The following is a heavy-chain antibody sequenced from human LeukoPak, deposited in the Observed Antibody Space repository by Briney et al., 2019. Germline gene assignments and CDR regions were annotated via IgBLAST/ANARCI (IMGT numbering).Heavy chain of an antibody. CDR2: INHSGAT. D-gene: IGHD2-15*01. CDR3: ALFEVVVGSTQDF. Sequence: SETLSLTCAVYGGSFSSYYWNWIRHPPGKGLEWIAEINHSGATNYNPSPKSRVTISVDRSKNQFSLKLRSVTATDTAVYYCALFEVVVGSTQDFWGQGTLVTVSS. J-gene: IGHJ4*02. CDR1: GGSFSSYY. V-gene: IGHV4-34*01.